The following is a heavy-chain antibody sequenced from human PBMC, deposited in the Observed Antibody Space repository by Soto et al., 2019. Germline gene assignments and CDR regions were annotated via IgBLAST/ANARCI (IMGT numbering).Heavy chain of an antibody. CDR1: GYTFTNYA. CDR3: ATSIQGMRAFDI. J-gene: IGHJ3*02. Sequence: ASVKVSCKASGYTFTNYAVSWVRQAPGQGLEWMGWITTFNGNANSPQMFQDRVTMTTDTSTSTAYMDLRSLRSDDTAVYYCATSIQGMRAFDIWGQGTMVTV. V-gene: IGHV1-18*04. D-gene: IGHD2-21*01. CDR2: ITTFNGNA.